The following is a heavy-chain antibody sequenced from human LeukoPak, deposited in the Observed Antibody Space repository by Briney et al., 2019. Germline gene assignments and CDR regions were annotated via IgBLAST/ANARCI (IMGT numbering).Heavy chain of an antibody. CDR2: ICHSGST. CDR3: ARDDCSRTSCYFGVDV. D-gene: IGHD2-2*01. Sequence: SETLSLTCTVSGYSISSGYYWGWLRQPPGKGLEWIGSICHSGSTYYNPSLKSRVTISVDTSKNQFSLQLSSVTAADTAVYYCARDDCSRTSCYFGVDVWGKGTTVTVSS. CDR1: GYSISSGYY. V-gene: IGHV4-38-2*02. J-gene: IGHJ6*04.